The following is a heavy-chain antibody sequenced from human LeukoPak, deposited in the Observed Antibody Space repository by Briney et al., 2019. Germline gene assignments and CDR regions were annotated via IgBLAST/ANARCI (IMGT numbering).Heavy chain of an antibody. D-gene: IGHD6-13*01. CDR1: GFTFSNAW. J-gene: IGHJ5*02. Sequence: GGSLRLSCAASGFTFSNAWMSWVRQAPGKGLEWVGRIKSKTDGGTTDYAAPVKGRFTISRDDSKNTLYLQTNSLKTEDTAVYYCTTDHGHQLVEGEFDPWGQGTLVTVSS. CDR3: TTDHGHQLVEGEFDP. V-gene: IGHV3-15*01. CDR2: IKSKTDGGTT.